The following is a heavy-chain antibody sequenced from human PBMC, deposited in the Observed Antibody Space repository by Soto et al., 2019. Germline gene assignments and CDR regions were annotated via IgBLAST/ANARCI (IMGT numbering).Heavy chain of an antibody. CDR2: IHHGGSS. V-gene: IGHV4-38-2*02. D-gene: IGHD3-16*01. J-gene: IGHJ5*02. Sequence: SETLSLTCAVSGSSIGSSYYWGWIRQPPGKGLEWIGTIHHGGSSFYNPSLKSRVTMSVDTSKNQFSLKLRSVTAADTAVYFCARDWGTTTRGLRWFDPWGQGXLVTVYS. CDR3: ARDWGTTTRGLRWFDP. CDR1: GSSIGSSYY.